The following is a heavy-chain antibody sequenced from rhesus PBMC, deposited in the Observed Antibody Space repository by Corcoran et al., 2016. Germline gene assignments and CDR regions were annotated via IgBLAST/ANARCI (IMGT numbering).Heavy chain of an antibody. Sequence: QLQLQESGPGLVKPSETLSVTCAVSGGSISSSYWSWIRQAPGKGLEWIGYIYGNGSSTNYNPSLMSGVTVSVNTAKNPLSLKLSSVTAADTAVYYCASDRGYSGSWSLGYFDYWGQGVLVTVSS. D-gene: IGHD6-25*01. J-gene: IGHJ4*01. CDR2: IYGNGSST. CDR3: ASDRGYSGSWSLGYFDY. V-gene: IGHV4-169*02. CDR1: GGSISSSY.